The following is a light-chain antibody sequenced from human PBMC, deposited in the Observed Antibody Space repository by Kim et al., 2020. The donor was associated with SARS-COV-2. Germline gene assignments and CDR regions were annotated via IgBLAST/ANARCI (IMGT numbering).Light chain of an antibody. CDR2: AVS. CDR1: QSITSG. V-gene: IGKV1-5*01. Sequence: TLSASVGDPVTLTCRASQSITSGLAWYQQKPGKAPKLLIYAVSNLDSGVPSRFSGSGSGTQFSLTSRSLQPDDFATYYCQQHNGYFGGGTKVDIK. CDR3: QQHNGY. J-gene: IGKJ4*01.